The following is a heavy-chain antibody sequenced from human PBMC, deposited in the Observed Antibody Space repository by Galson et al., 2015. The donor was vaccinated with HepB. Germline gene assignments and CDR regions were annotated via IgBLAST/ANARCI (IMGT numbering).Heavy chain of an antibody. CDR3: AKNTNYYDSSGCDY. J-gene: IGHJ4*02. V-gene: IGHV3-23*01. CDR1: GFTFSSYA. CDR2: ISGSGGST. Sequence: SLRLSSAASGFTFSSYAMSWVRKAPGKGLEWVSAISGSGGSTYYADSVKGRFTISRDNSKNTLYLQMNSLRAEDTAVYYCAKNTNYYDSSGCDYWGQGTLVTVSS. D-gene: IGHD3-22*01.